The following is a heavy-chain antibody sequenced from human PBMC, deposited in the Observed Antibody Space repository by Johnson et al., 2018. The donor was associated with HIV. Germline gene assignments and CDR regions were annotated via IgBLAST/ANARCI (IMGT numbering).Heavy chain of an antibody. J-gene: IGHJ3*02. D-gene: IGHD6-19*01. CDR3: AKVFKVRVAGAFDI. V-gene: IGHV3-9*01. CDR2: ISWNSGSI. CDR1: GFTFDDYA. Sequence: VQLVESGGGLVQPGRSLRLSCAASGFTFDDYAMHWVRQAPGKGLEWVSGISWNSGSIGYADSVRGRFTISRDNAKNSMYLQVNRLRADDTALYYCAKVFKVRVAGAFDIWGQGTMVTVSS.